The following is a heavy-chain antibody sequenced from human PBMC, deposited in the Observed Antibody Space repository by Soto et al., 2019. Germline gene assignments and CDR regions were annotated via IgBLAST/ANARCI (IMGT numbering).Heavy chain of an antibody. CDR2: ISSTTNYI. CDR1: GFTFTRYS. V-gene: IGHV3-21*06. J-gene: IGHJ4*02. Sequence: GGSLRLSCAASGFTFTRYSMNWVRQAPGKGLEWVSSISSTTNYIYYGDSMKGRLTISRDNAKNSLYLEMNSLRAEDTAVYYCARESEDLTSNFDYWGQGTLVTVSS. CDR3: ARESEDLTSNFDY.